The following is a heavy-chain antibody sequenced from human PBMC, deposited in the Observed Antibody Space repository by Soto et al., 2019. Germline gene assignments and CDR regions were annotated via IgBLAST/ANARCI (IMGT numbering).Heavy chain of an antibody. J-gene: IGHJ4*02. CDR2: ISAYNGNT. V-gene: IGHV1-18*01. CDR1: GYTFTSYG. D-gene: IGHD3-10*01. Sequence: QVQLVQSGAEVKKPGASVKVSCKASGYTFTSYGITWVRQAPGQGLEWMGWISAYNGNTNYAQKLKARTTMTTDTSTNTANIDMRSFRFDDTALYYCAREYYSVTGPWNWGQVTLVTVSS. CDR3: AREYYSVTGPWN.